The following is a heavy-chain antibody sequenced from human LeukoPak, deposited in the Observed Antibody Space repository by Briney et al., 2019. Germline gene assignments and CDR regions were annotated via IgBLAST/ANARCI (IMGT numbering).Heavy chain of an antibody. CDR2: IYPGVSDT. CDR3: ARRLVGYSYGYSDY. V-gene: IGHV5-51*01. D-gene: IGHD5-18*01. J-gene: IGHJ4*02. Sequence: GESLKISCKGSGYSFTSYWIGWARQMPGKGLEWMGIIYPGVSDTRYSPSFQGQVTISVDKSISTAYLQWSSLKASDTAMYYCARRLVGYSYGYSDYWGQGTLVTVSS. CDR1: GYSFTSYW.